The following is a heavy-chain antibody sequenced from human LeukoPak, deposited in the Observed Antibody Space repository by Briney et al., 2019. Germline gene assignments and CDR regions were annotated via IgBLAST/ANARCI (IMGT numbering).Heavy chain of an antibody. CDR2: ISAYNGNT. Sequence: ASVKVSCKASGYTFTSYGISWVRQAPGQGLEWMGWISAYNGNTNYAQKLQGRVTMTSDTSTSTAYMELRSLRSDDTAVYYCARDLHRVVVRGVPHYYYYMDVWGKGTTVTISS. V-gene: IGHV1-18*01. CDR3: ARDLHRVVVRGVPHYYYYMDV. CDR1: GYTFTSYG. J-gene: IGHJ6*03. D-gene: IGHD3-10*01.